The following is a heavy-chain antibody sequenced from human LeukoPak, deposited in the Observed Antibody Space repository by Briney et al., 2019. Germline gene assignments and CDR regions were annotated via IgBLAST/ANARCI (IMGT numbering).Heavy chain of an antibody. CDR1: GFMFSTYA. D-gene: IGHD5-18*01. CDR2: VSGSGDHT. V-gene: IGHV3-23*01. Sequence: PGGSLRLSFEASGFMFSTYAMIGVRQAPGKGLEGVSSVSGSGDHTYFADSVKGRFTISRDNFMNTLALQMKSLTDEDTAVYYCVKGATYGYQPDSWGQGTLVTVSS. CDR3: VKGATYGYQPDS. J-gene: IGHJ4*02.